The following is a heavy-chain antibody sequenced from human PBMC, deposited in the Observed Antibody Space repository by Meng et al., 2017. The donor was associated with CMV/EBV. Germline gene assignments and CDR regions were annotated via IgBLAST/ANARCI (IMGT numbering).Heavy chain of an antibody. J-gene: IGHJ5*02. Sequence: ASVKVSCKASGYVFTSYDINWVRQDPGQGLEWLGWISVYKGDTNYAQKVQGRVTLTADTSTSTDYMELRGLRSDETDVYYCARSRVGAWTWFDPWGQGTLVTVSS. CDR2: ISVYKGDT. CDR3: ARSRVGAWTWFDP. D-gene: IGHD1-26*01. CDR1: GYVFTSYD. V-gene: IGHV1-18*01.